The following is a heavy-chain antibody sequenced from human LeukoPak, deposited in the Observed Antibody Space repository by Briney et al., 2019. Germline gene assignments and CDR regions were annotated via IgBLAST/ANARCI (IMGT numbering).Heavy chain of an antibody. D-gene: IGHD5-18*01. CDR3: AKGYNHAYGWFDP. J-gene: IGHJ5*02. Sequence: SETLSLTCTVSGGSINSYYWSWIRQSPGKGLEWIGYINYSGSTNYNPSLKGRVTMSVDTSKNQVSLKLSSVTAADTAVYYCAKGYNHAYGWFDPWGQGTLVTVSS. CDR1: GGSINSYY. V-gene: IGHV4-59*01. CDR2: INYSGST.